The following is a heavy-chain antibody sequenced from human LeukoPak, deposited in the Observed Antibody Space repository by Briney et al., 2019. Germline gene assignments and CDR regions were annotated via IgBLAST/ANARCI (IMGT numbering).Heavy chain of an antibody. D-gene: IGHD4-11*01. CDR1: GDSISRYY. CDR3: ARVVYSHYWPEGMDV. J-gene: IGHJ6*02. CDR2: IYNSETT. V-gene: IGHV4-59*07. Sequence: SDTLSLTCIVSGDSISRYYWSWMRQPPGEGLEWIGYIYNSETTNYNPSLESRVTISEDTSKNQFSLMLTSVTAADTAVYYCARVVYSHYWPEGMDVWGQGTTVTVSS.